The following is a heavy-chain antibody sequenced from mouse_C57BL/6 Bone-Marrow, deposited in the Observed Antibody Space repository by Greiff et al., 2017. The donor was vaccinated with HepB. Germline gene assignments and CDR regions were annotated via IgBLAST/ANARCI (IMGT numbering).Heavy chain of an antibody. CDR1: GYTFTSYG. Sequence: QVQLQQSGAELARPGASVKLSCKASGYTFTSYGISWVKQRTGQGLEWIGEIYPRSGNTYYNEKFKGKATLTADKSSSTAYMELRSLTSEDSAVYVCARRSEYGPYYAMGYWGQGTAVTVSS. J-gene: IGHJ4*01. V-gene: IGHV1-81*01. CDR2: IYPRSGNT. D-gene: IGHD1-1*01. CDR3: ARRSEYGPYYAMGY.